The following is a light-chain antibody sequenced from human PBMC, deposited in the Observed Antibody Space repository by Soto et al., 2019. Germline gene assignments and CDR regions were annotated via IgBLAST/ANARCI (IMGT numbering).Light chain of an antibody. CDR3: QHMRT. CDR2: DAS. Sequence: DIQMTQSPSTLSASIGDRVNITCRASQNINNWIAWYQQKPGKAPKFLIYDASILESGVPSRFSGSGFGTEFRLTIGSLQPDDFGSYYCQHMRTFGQGTKVEMK. J-gene: IGKJ1*01. V-gene: IGKV1-5*01. CDR1: QNINNW.